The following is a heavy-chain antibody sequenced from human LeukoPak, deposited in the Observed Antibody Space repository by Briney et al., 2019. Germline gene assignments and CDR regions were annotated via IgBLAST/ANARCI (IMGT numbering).Heavy chain of an antibody. D-gene: IGHD3-10*01. CDR3: ASDYGSGSYRFDY. CDR2: VYNSGST. Sequence: SETLSLTCTVSGDSLSSYSWSWIRQPPGKGLEWIGYVYNSGSTTYNPSLKSRLTISLDTSKKQFSLNLRSVTAAGTAVYYCASDYGSGSYRFDYWGQGILVIVSS. J-gene: IGHJ4*02. CDR1: GDSLSSYS. V-gene: IGHV4-59*01.